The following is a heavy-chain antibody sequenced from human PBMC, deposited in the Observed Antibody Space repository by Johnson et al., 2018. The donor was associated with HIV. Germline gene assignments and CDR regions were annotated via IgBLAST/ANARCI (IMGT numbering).Heavy chain of an antibody. D-gene: IGHD6-13*01. CDR3: ASRGREIVAAGILGAFDI. J-gene: IGHJ3*02. CDR2: IYSGGTT. V-gene: IGHV3-66*03. CDR1: GFTVSSNY. Sequence: VQLVESGGGLIQPGGSLRLSCAASGFTVSSNYMSWVRQAPGKGLEWVSIIYSGGTTWYADSVKGRFTISRDNSMDTVHLQMNSLRSEDTAVYYCASRGREIVAAGILGAFDIWGQGTMVTVSS.